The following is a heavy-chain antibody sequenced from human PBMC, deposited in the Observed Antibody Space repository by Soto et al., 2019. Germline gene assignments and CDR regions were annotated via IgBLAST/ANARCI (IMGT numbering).Heavy chain of an antibody. CDR2: IWYDGSNK. V-gene: IGHV3-30*02. CDR1: GFTFSSYG. Sequence: GGSLRLSCAASGFTFSSYGMHWVRQAPGKGLEWVAVIWYDGSNKYYADSVKGRFTISRDNSKNTLYLQMNSLRAEDTAVYYCAKDGDGGFVDVWGKGTTVTVSS. CDR3: AKDGDGGFVDV. J-gene: IGHJ6*04. D-gene: IGHD2-15*01.